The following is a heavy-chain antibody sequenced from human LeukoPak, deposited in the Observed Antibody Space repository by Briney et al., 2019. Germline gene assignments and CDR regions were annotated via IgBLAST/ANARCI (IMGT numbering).Heavy chain of an antibody. Sequence: ASAKVSCKASGYTFTSYGISWVRQAPGQGLEWMGWISAYNGNTNYAQKLQGRVTMTTDTSTSTAYMELRSLRSDDTAVYYCARGAEPEQWLFLLYFDYWGQGTLVTVSS. CDR1: GYTFTSYG. CDR2: ISAYNGNT. V-gene: IGHV1-18*04. J-gene: IGHJ4*02. CDR3: ARGAEPEQWLFLLYFDY. D-gene: IGHD6-19*01.